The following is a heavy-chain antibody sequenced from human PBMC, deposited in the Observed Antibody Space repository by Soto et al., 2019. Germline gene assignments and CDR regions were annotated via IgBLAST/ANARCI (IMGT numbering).Heavy chain of an antibody. CDR3: ARGRMGYGDYVDYFQH. CDR2: IIPILGIA. J-gene: IGHJ1*01. D-gene: IGHD4-17*01. CDR1: GGTFSSYT. Sequence: ASVKVSCKASGGTFSSYTISWVRQAPGQGLEWMGRIIPILGIANYAQKFQGRVTITADKSTSTAYMELSSLRSEDTAVYYCARGRMGYGDYVDYFQHWGQGTLVTVSS. V-gene: IGHV1-69*02.